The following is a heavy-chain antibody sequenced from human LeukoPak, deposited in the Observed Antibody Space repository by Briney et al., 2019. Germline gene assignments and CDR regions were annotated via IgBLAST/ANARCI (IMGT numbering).Heavy chain of an antibody. D-gene: IGHD2-15*01. CDR2: INHSGST. J-gene: IGHJ6*03. V-gene: IGHV4-34*01. Sequence: SETLSLTCAVYGGSFSGYYWSWIRQPPGKGLEWIGEINHSGSTNYNPSLKSRVTISVDTSKNQFSLKLSSVTAADTAVYYCARVFSGHYYYYMDVWGKGTTVTVSS. CDR3: ARVFSGHYYYYMDV. CDR1: GGSFSGYY.